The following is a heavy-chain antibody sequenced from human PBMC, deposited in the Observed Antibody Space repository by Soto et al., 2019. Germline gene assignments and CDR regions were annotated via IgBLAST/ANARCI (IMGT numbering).Heavy chain of an antibody. CDR1: GFTFSSYV. Sequence: EVQLVESGGGLVQPGGSLRLSCAASGFTFSSYVMSWVRQAPGKGLEWVSAITDSGGSTYYADSVKGRFTITSDNSKNTLYLQMNSRIAENTAVYYCAKSSCYHYAFDTCGQGTMVTVSS. J-gene: IGHJ3*02. V-gene: IGHV3-23*04. CDR2: ITDSGGST. CDR3: AKSSCYHYAFDT. D-gene: IGHD3-22*01.